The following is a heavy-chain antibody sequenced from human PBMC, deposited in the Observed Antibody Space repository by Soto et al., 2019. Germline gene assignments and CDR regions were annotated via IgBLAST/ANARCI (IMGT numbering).Heavy chain of an antibody. CDR1: GGTFSSYT. CDR2: IIPILGIA. V-gene: IGHV1-69*08. Sequence: QVQLVQSGAEVKKPGSSGKVSCKASGGTFSSYTISGVRQAPGQGLEWMGRIIPILGIAKYAQKFQGRVTITADKSTSTGYMELSSVRSEDTAVYYCARDGWTTVTTSLDYWGQGNLVTVSS. J-gene: IGHJ4*02. CDR3: ARDGWTTVTTSLDY. D-gene: IGHD4-17*01.